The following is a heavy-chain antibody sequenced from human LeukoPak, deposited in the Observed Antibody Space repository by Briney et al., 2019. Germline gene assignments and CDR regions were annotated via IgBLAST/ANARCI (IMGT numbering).Heavy chain of an antibody. J-gene: IGHJ4*02. CDR3: AKGEYYYRSGSLYYFDY. CDR1: GFTFSSYA. V-gene: IGHV3-23*01. D-gene: IGHD3-10*01. CDR2: ISGSGGST. Sequence: GGSLRLSCAASGFTFSSYAMSWVRQAPGKGLEWVSAISGSGGSTYYADSVKGRFTISRDNSKNTLYLQMNSLRAEDTAVYYCAKGEYYYRSGSLYYFDYWGQGTLVTVPS.